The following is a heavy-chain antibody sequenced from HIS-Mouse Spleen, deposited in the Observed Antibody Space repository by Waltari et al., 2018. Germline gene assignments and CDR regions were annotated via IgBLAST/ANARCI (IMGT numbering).Heavy chain of an antibody. J-gene: IGHJ4*02. CDR1: GGSISSYH. D-gene: IGHD3-3*01. V-gene: IGHV4-59*01. CDR2: IYYSGST. Sequence: QVQLQESGPGLVKPSETLSLTCTVSGGSISSYHWSWIRQPPGKGLEWIGSIYYSGSTNNNPSLKSRVTISVDTSKNQLSLKLGSGTAADTAVYYCARGDTIFGFDYWGQGTLVTVSS. CDR3: ARGDTIFGFDY.